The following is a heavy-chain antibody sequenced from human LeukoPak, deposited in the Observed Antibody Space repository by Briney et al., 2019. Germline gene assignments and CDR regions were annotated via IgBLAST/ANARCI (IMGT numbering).Heavy chain of an antibody. D-gene: IGHD3-22*01. CDR3: AKEGYYYDSSGYSDY. Sequence: GGSLRLSCAASGFTFSSYAMSWVRQAPGKGLEWVSAISGSGGSTYYADSVKGRFTISRDNSENTLYLQMNSLRAEDTAVYYCAKEGYYYDSSGYSDYWGQGTLVTVSS. CDR1: GFTFSSYA. CDR2: ISGSGGST. J-gene: IGHJ4*02. V-gene: IGHV3-23*01.